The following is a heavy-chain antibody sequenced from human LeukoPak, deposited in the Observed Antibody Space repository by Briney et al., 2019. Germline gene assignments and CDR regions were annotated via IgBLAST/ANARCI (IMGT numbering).Heavy chain of an antibody. D-gene: IGHD2-2*01. CDR3: ARTSVARYHYGMDV. V-gene: IGHV4-31*02. Sequence: SETLSLTCTVSGGSISTTAHYWGWIRQPPGKGLEWIGYIFYSGSTYYNPSLRSRVSMSVDTSKNQFSLKLSSVTAADTAVYYCARTSVARYHYGMDVWGQGTTVTVSS. CDR2: IFYSGST. J-gene: IGHJ6*02. CDR1: GGSISTTAHY.